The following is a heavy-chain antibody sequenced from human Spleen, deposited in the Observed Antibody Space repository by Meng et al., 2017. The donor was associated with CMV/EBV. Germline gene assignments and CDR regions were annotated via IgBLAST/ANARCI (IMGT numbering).Heavy chain of an antibody. J-gene: IGHJ6*02. CDR1: GFTFSGSA. CDR3: TRGDDILTGYPEYGMDV. CDR2: IRSKANSYAT. D-gene: IGHD3-9*01. Sequence: GGSLRLSCAASGFTFSGSAMHWVRQASGKGLEWVGRIRSKANSYATAYAASVKGRFTISRDDSKNTAYLQMNSLKTEDTAVYYCTRGDDILTGYPEYGMDVWGHGTTVTVSS. V-gene: IGHV3-73*01.